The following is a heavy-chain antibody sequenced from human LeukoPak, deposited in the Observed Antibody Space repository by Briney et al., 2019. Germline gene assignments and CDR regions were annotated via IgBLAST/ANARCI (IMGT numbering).Heavy chain of an antibody. Sequence: SETLSLTCTVSGGSISSSSYYWGWIRQPPGKGLEWIGGIYYSGSTYYNPSLKSRVTISVDTSKNQFSLKLSSVTAADTAVYYCARQVAYRGYDRNTIDYWGRGTLVTVSS. V-gene: IGHV4-39*01. CDR2: IYYSGST. CDR3: ARQVAYRGYDRNTIDY. J-gene: IGHJ4*02. CDR1: GGSISSSSYY. D-gene: IGHD5-12*01.